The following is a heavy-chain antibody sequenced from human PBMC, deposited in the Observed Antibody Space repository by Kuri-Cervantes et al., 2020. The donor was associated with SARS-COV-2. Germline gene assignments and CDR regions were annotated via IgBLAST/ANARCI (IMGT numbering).Heavy chain of an antibody. D-gene: IGHD3-10*01. CDR3: AKVSSPHYYYLSGSSLDS. V-gene: IGHV3-30*18. CDR1: GFTFSSYG. Sequence: GESLKISCAASGFTFSSYGMHWVRQAPGKGLEWVAVISYDGSNKYYADSVKGRFTISRDNSKNTLYLQMNSLRAEDTAMYYCAKVSSPHYYYLSGSSLDSWGQGTLVTVSS. CDR2: ISYDGSNK. J-gene: IGHJ5*02.